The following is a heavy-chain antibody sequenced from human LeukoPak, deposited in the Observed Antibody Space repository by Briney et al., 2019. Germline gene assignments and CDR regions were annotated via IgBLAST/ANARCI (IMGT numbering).Heavy chain of an antibody. CDR1: GFTFNNVW. CDR2: IKRKSDSGTP. Sequence: GGSLRLSCAASGFTFNNVWMTWVRQAPGKGLEWVGRIKRKSDSGTPDYAAPVAGRFTISRDDSKNTLYLQMNSLKIEDTAMYYCTRDSDILTGYYRGAFDIWGQGTMVTVSP. D-gene: IGHD3-9*01. V-gene: IGHV3-15*01. CDR3: TRDSDILTGYYRGAFDI. J-gene: IGHJ3*02.